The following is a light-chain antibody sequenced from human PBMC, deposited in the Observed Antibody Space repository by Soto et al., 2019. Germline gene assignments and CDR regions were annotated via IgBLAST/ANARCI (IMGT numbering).Light chain of an antibody. CDR3: KSYAGSNTYV. CDR2: TNN. V-gene: IGLV1-47*02. CDR1: SSNIGSNY. Sequence: QSVLTQPPSASGTPGQRVTISCSGSSSNIGSNYVYWYQQLPGTAPKLLIYTNNQRPSGVPDRFSGSKSGNTASLTVSGLQAADEADYFCKSYAGSNTYVFGSGTKV. J-gene: IGLJ1*01.